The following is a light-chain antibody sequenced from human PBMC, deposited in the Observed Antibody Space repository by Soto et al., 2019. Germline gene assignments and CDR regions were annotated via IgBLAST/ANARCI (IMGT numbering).Light chain of an antibody. CDR1: SSDVGGYNY. J-gene: IGLJ3*02. CDR3: SSYTSSSTWV. V-gene: IGLV2-14*01. Sequence: LTQPASVSGSPGQSITISCTGTSSDVGGYNYVSWYQQHPGKAPELMIYEVSNRPSGVSNRFSGSKSGNTASRTISGLQAEDEADYYCSSYTSSSTWVFGGGTKVTVL. CDR2: EVS.